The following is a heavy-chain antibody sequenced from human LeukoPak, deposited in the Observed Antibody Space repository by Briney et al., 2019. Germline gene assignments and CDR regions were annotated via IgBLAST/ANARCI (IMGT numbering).Heavy chain of an antibody. CDR3: ARDADCSGEICYEYFRQ. CDR2: INPNNGDT. V-gene: IGHV1-2*02. J-gene: IGHJ1*01. D-gene: IGHD2-15*01. Sequence: ASVKVSCKASGYIFTGHYMHWVRQPPGQGREWMGWINPNNGDTRTTQTFQGRVTMTKNTTINTSYMELRTIRTNDTAVYYCARDADCSGEICYEYFRQWGQGNLVTVSP. CDR1: GYIFTGHY.